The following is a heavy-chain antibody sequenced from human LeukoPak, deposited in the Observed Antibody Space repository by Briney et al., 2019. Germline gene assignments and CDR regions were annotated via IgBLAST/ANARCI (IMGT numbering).Heavy chain of an antibody. CDR3: ARDYGSGSYYNLDY. J-gene: IGHJ4*02. Sequence: ASVKVSCKASGYTFTGYYMYWVRQAPGQGLERMGWINPNSGGTNYAQKFQGRVTMTRDTSISTAYMELSRLRSDDTAVYYCARDYGSGSYYNLDYWGQGTLVTVSS. D-gene: IGHD3-10*01. V-gene: IGHV1-2*02. CDR1: GYTFTGYY. CDR2: INPNSGGT.